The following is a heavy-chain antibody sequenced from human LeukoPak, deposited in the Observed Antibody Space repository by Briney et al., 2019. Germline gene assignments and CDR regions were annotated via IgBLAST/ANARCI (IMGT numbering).Heavy chain of an antibody. CDR3: ARGPTIFGVVSPKPFDY. Sequence: SETLSLTCTVSGGSISSYYWSWIRQPPGKGLEWIGYIYYSGSTNYNPSLKSRVTISVDTSKNQFSLKLSSVTAADTAVYYCARGPTIFGVVSPKPFDYWGQGTLVTVSS. V-gene: IGHV4-59*01. J-gene: IGHJ4*02. CDR2: IYYSGST. D-gene: IGHD3-3*01. CDR1: GGSISSYY.